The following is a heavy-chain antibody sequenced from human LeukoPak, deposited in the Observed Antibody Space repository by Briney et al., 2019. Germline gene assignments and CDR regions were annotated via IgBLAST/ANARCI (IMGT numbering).Heavy chain of an antibody. Sequence: PSETLSLTCTVSGGSISSSSYYWGWIRQPPGKGLEWIGSIYYSGSTYYNPSLKSRVTISVDTSKNQFSLKLGSVTAADTAVYYCARPGKTDIFFDYWGQGTLVTVSS. D-gene: IGHD3-9*01. CDR3: ARPGKTDIFFDY. CDR1: GGSISSSSYY. CDR2: IYYSGST. J-gene: IGHJ4*02. V-gene: IGHV4-39*01.